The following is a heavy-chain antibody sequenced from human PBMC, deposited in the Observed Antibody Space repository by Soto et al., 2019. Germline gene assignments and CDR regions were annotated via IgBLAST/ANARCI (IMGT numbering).Heavy chain of an antibody. V-gene: IGHV1-24*01. CDR3: ATNPIAVAGTVFDY. Sequence: GASVKVSCKFSGYTLTELSMHCVRQAPGKGLEWMGGFDPEDGETIYAQKFQGRVTMTEDTSTDTAYMELSSLRSEDTAVYYCATNPIAVAGTVFDYWGQGTLVTVSS. J-gene: IGHJ4*02. D-gene: IGHD6-19*01. CDR1: GYTLTELS. CDR2: FDPEDGET.